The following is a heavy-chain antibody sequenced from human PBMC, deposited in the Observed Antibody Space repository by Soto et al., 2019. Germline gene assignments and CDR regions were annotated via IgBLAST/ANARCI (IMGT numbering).Heavy chain of an antibody. CDR3: ARGRFGDY. J-gene: IGHJ4*02. CDR2: ISAHNGNT. V-gene: IGHV1-18*01. Sequence: QVHLVQSGAEVKKPGASVKVSCKGSGYTFTSYGITWVRQAPGQGLEWMGWISAHNGNTDYAQRLQGRVTVTRDTSTSTAYMELRSLKSDDTAVYYCARGRFGDYWGQGALVTVSS. D-gene: IGHD3-10*01. CDR1: GYTFTSYG.